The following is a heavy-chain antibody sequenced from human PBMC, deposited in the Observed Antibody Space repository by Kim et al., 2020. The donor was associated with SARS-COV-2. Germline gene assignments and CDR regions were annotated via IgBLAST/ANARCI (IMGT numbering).Heavy chain of an antibody. Sequence: SETLSLTCAVYGGSFSGYYWSWIRQPPGKGLEWIGEINHSGSTNYNPSLKSRVTISVDTSKNQFSLKLSSVTAADTAVYYCARGRGGSGSNRHYYYYGMDVWGQGTTVTVSS. V-gene: IGHV4-34*01. D-gene: IGHD3-10*01. J-gene: IGHJ6*02. CDR1: GGSFSGYY. CDR3: ARGRGGSGSNRHYYYYGMDV. CDR2: INHSGST.